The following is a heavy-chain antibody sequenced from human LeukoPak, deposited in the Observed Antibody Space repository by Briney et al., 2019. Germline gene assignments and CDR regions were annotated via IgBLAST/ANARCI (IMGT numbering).Heavy chain of an antibody. J-gene: IGHJ4*02. D-gene: IGHD1-26*01. CDR3: ARDKPYSGSYGCSDY. V-gene: IGHV1-18*01. CDR2: ISAYIGNT. CDR1: GYTFTSYG. Sequence: ASVKVSCKASGYTFTSYGISWVRQAPGQGLEWMGWISAYIGNTNYAQKLQGRVTMTTDTSTSTAYMELRSLRSDDTAVYYCARDKPYSGSYGCSDYWGQGTLVTVSS.